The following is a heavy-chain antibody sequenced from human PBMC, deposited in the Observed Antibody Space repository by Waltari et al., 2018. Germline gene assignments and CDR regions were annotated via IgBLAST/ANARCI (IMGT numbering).Heavy chain of an antibody. CDR3: ARQSYYDESGHD. D-gene: IGHD3-22*01. Sequence: QLELQESGPGLVKPSETLSLTCSVSGGSIRRSGYYWVWIRQPPGKGLGCIGSIYYSGTTYYNPSRNSRVTISVDTSKNQFSLKLTSVTAADTAMYFCARQSYYDESGHDWGQGTLVTVSS. CDR2: IYYSGTT. J-gene: IGHJ4*02. V-gene: IGHV4-39*01. CDR1: GGSIRRSGYY.